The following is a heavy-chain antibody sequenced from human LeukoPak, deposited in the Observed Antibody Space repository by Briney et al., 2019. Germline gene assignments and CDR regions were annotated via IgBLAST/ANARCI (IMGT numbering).Heavy chain of an antibody. V-gene: IGHV4-31*03. CDR2: IYYRGTT. J-gene: IGHJ2*01. CDR3: ARETIVVVTSPPGRYYDL. CDR1: GGSISSGGYY. Sequence: PSETLSLTCTVSGGSISSGGYYWSWIRQHPGRGLEWIGFIYYRGTTSYNPSLKRRLTISIDTSKNQFSLNLSSVTAADTAEYYCARETIVVVTSPPGRYYDLWGRGTLVTVSS. D-gene: IGHD2-21*02.